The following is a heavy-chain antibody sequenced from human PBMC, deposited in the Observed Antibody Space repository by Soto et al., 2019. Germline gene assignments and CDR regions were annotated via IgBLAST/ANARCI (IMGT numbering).Heavy chain of an antibody. J-gene: IGHJ4*02. CDR3: ARSPTYCGGDCAFDY. CDR2: INPNSGGT. D-gene: IGHD2-21*02. CDR1: GYTFTGYY. Sequence: ASVKDSCKASGYTFTGYYMHWVRQAPGQGLEWMGWINPNSGGTNYAQKFQGWVTMTRDTSISTAYMELSRLRSDDTAVYYCARSPTYCGGDCAFDYWGQGTLVTVSS. V-gene: IGHV1-2*04.